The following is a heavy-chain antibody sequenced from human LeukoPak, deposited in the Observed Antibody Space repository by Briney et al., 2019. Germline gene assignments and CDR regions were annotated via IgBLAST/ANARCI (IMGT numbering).Heavy chain of an antibody. V-gene: IGHV3-53*01. J-gene: IGHJ4*02. CDR2: IYSGGST. Sequence: GGSLRLSCAASGFTVSSNYMSWVRQAPGKGLEWDSVIYSGGSTYYEDSVKGRFTISRDNSKNTLYLQMNSLRAEDTAVYYCARGPSWGYDILAVWGQGTLVTVSS. CDR1: GFTVSSNY. CDR3: ARGPSWGYDILAV. D-gene: IGHD3-9*01.